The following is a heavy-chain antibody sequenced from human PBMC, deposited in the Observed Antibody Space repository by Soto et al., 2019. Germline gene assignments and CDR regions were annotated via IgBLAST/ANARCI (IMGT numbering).Heavy chain of an antibody. CDR3: ARRYSSSWYYYYYMDV. Sequence: GGSLRLSCAASGFTFSSYWMSWVRQAPGKGLEWVANIKQGGSEKYYVDSVKGRFTISRDNAKNSLYLQMNSLRAEDTAVYYCARRYSSSWYYYYYMDVWGKGTTVTVSS. CDR2: IKQGGSEK. D-gene: IGHD6-13*01. CDR1: GFTFSSYW. J-gene: IGHJ6*03. V-gene: IGHV3-7*03.